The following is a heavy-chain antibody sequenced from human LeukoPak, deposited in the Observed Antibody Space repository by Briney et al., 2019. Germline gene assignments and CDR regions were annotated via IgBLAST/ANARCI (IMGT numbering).Heavy chain of an antibody. J-gene: IGHJ4*02. CDR3: AADSSSSRYFDY. V-gene: IGHV4-30-4*01. CDR1: GGSISSGDYY. Sequence: SETLSLTCTVSGGSISSGDYYWSWIRQPPGKGLEWIGYIYYSGSTYHNPSLKSRVTISVDRSKNQFSLKLSSVTAADTAVYYCAADSSSSRYFDYWGQGTLVTVSS. CDR2: IYYSGST. D-gene: IGHD6-6*01.